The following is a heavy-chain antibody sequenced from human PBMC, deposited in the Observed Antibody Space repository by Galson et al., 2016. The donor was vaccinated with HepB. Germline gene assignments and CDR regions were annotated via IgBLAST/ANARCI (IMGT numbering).Heavy chain of an antibody. CDR2: IIPMFGTA. CDR1: GGTFSSYA. J-gene: IGHJ6*02. CDR3: AREDGYNSNSYYYAMDV. D-gene: IGHD5-24*01. Sequence: SVKVSCKASGGTFSSYAISWVRQAPGQGLEWMGGIIPMFGTANYVQTFQGRVTITADESTSTAYMELSSLRSEDPAVYYCAREDGYNSNSYYYAMDVWGQGTTVTVSS. V-gene: IGHV1-69*13.